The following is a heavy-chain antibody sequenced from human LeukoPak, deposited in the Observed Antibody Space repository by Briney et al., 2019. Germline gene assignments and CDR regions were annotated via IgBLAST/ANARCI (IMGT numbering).Heavy chain of an antibody. CDR3: AAPSGSYDSSGYYYPFDY. CDR1: GGSISSSSYY. CDR2: IYYSGST. D-gene: IGHD3-22*01. J-gene: IGHJ4*02. Sequence: SETLSLTCTVSGGSISSSSYYWGWIRQPPGKGLEWIGSIYYSGSTYYNPSLKSRVTISVDTSKNQFSLKLSSVTAADTAVCYCAAPSGSYDSSGYYYPFDYWGQGTLVTVSS. V-gene: IGHV4-39*01.